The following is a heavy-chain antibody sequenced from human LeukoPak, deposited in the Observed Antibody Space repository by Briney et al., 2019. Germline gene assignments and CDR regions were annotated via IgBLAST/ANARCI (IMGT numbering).Heavy chain of an antibody. CDR1: GYTFSGYY. J-gene: IGHJ4*02. CDR2: INPNSGGT. Sequence: ASVKVSCKASGYTFSGYYVHWVRQAPGQGLEWMGWINPNSGGTNYAQKFQGRVTMTRDTSISTAYMELSRLSSDDTAVYYCARDQSLVAYSSTWFDYWGQGTLVTVSS. CDR3: ARDQSLVAYSSTWFDY. V-gene: IGHV1-2*02. D-gene: IGHD6-13*01.